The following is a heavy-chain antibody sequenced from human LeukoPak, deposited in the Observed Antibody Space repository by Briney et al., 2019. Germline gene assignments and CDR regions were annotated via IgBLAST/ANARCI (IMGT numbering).Heavy chain of an antibody. CDR2: ISSSGSTI. J-gene: IGHJ4*02. Sequence: GGSLRLSCAAPGFTFSDYYMSWIRQAPGKGLEWVSYISSSGSTIYYADSVKGRFTISRDNAKNSLYLQMNSLRAEDTAVYYCARVEDTAMVSFDYWGQGTLVTVSS. D-gene: IGHD5-18*01. CDR3: ARVEDTAMVSFDY. V-gene: IGHV3-11*01. CDR1: GFTFSDYY.